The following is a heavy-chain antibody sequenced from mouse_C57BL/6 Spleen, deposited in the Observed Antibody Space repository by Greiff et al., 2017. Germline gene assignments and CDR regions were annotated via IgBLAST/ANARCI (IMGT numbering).Heavy chain of an antibody. D-gene: IGHD1-1*01. CDR2: IYPSSGYT. CDR1: GYTFTSYW. CDR3: ATLYYGSSYYALDD. Sequence: QVQLKQSGAELAQPGASVKLSCKASGYTFTSYWMHWVKQRPGQGLEWIGYIYPSSGYTKYNQKFKDKATLTADKSSSTADMQLISLTYDDSAVYYCATLYYGSSYYALDDWGQGTSVTVAS. J-gene: IGHJ4*01. V-gene: IGHV1-7*01.